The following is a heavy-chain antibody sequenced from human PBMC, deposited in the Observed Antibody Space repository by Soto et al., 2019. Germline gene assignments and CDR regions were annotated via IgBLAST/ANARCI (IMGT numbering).Heavy chain of an antibody. CDR3: AHRVLRTVFGLVTTTAIYFDF. Sequence: QITLNESGPTVVRPTEPLTLTCRFSGFSLTTSGVGVGWIRQSPGKAPEWLALIYWDDDKRYSASLKSRLTSTKDTSNNQVILTVSDLDPTDTATYYCAHRVLRTVFGLVTTTAIYFDFWGQGTPVAVSS. CDR1: GFSLTTSGVG. CDR2: IYWDDDK. D-gene: IGHD3-3*01. J-gene: IGHJ4*02. V-gene: IGHV2-5*02.